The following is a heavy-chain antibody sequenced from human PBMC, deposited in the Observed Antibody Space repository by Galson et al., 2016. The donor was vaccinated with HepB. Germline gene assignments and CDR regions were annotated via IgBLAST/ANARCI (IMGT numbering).Heavy chain of an antibody. CDR1: GFTFSTYA. D-gene: IGHD3-10*01. J-gene: IGHJ4*02. CDR2: FSGSGDIT. Sequence: SLRLSYAASGFTFSTYALSWVRQAPGEGLEWVSAFSGSGDITYYAGSVRGRFTISRDNSKSMLYLQVNNLRAADTAVYYCAQVRGYCSGSVFDHWGQGTLVTVSS. CDR3: AQVRGYCSGSVFDH. V-gene: IGHV3-23*01.